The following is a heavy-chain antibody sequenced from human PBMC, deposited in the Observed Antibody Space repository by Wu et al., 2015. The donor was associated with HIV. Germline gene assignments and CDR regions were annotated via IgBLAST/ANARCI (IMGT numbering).Heavy chain of an antibody. Sequence: QVQLVQSGAEVKKPGSSVKVSCKSSGGTFSSYAINWVRQAPGQGLEWMGVIIPMFAATVYAQKFQDTITLTADDSTSTAYMKLSSLRSEDTAIYYCARGXRNDVFNIVGQGTRVIVSS. CDR3: ARGXRNDVFNI. CDR1: GGTFSSYA. J-gene: IGHJ3*02. CDR2: IIPMFAAT. V-gene: IGHV1-69*12.